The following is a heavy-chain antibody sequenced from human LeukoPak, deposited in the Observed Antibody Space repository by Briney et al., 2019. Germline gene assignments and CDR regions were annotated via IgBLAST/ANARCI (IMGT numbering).Heavy chain of an antibody. CDR2: INSDGSST. D-gene: IGHD2-2*01. CDR1: GFTFSSYW. V-gene: IGHV3-74*01. J-gene: IGHJ5*02. Sequence: GGSLRLSCAASGFTFSSYWMHWVRQAPGKGLVWVSRINSDGSSTSYADSVKGRFTISRDNAKNTLYLQMNSLRAEDAAVYYCARGVGYCSSTSCYWWFDPWGQGTLVTVSS. CDR3: ARGVGYCSSTSCYWWFDP.